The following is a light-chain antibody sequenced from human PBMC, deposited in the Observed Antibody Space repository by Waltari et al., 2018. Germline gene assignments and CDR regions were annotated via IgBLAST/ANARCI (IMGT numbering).Light chain of an antibody. J-gene: IGKJ4*01. CDR2: DAS. CDR3: HQYTNFPLT. Sequence: DIQMTQSPSTLSASVGDRVTITCRASQSISAWLAWYQLRPGKAPKRLTSDASLLERGVPSRFSGSGSGTEFTLTINSLQPDDFATYYCHQYTNFPLTFGGGTTVEIK. CDR1: QSISAW. V-gene: IGKV1-5*01.